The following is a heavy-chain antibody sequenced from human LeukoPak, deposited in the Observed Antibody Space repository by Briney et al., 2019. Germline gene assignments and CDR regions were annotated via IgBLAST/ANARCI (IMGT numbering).Heavy chain of an antibody. Sequence: SETLSLTCTVSGGSISPYYWSWTRQPPGKGLEWIGYIYYSGSTNYNPSLKSRVTISADTAKKQFCLKVNSVTAADTAVYYCARGKGYFDYWGQGTLVTVSS. CDR2: IYYSGST. V-gene: IGHV4-59*01. CDR1: GGSISPYY. CDR3: ARGKGYFDY. J-gene: IGHJ4*02.